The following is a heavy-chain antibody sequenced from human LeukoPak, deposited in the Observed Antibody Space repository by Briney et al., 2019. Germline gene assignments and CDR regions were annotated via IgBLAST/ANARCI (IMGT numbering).Heavy chain of an antibody. CDR3: ARGTMTTVTYYFDY. V-gene: IGHV4-34*01. Sequence: LRLSCAASGFTFSNYEMNWVRQPPGKGLEWIGEINHSGSTNYNPSLKSRVTISVDMSKNQFSLKLSSVTAADTAVYYCARGTMTTVTYYFDYWGQGTLVTVSS. CDR1: GFTFSNYE. D-gene: IGHD4-17*01. J-gene: IGHJ4*02. CDR2: INHSGST.